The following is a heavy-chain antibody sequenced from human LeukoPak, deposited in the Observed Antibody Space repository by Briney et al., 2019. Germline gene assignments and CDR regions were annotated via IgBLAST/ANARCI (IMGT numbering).Heavy chain of an antibody. CDR2: MNPNSGNT. CDR1: GYTFTSYD. D-gene: IGHD6-13*01. J-gene: IGHJ6*03. V-gene: IGHV1-8*01. Sequence: GASVKVSCKASGYTFTSYDINLVRQATGQGLEWMGWMNPNSGNTGYAQKFQGRVTMTRNTSISTAYMELSSLRSEDTAVYYCARGIGAAAHFYYYYYYMDVWGKGTTVTVSS. CDR3: ARGIGAAAHFYYYYYYMDV.